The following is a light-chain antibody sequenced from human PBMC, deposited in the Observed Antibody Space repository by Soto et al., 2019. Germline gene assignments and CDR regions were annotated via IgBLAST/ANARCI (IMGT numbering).Light chain of an antibody. Sequence: EIVLAQSPGTLSLSPGERATLSCRASHSVSSNFLAWYQQRPGQAPRLVIYDASNRAAGFPDRFSGSGSGTDFTLTISRLGPEDFAVYYCQQYGSSPITFGQGTRLEIQ. CDR3: QQYGSSPIT. V-gene: IGKV3-20*01. CDR2: DAS. J-gene: IGKJ5*01. CDR1: HSVSSNF.